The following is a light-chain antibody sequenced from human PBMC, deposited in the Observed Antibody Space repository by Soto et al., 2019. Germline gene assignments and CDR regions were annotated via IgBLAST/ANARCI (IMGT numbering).Light chain of an antibody. CDR1: QGISSY. CDR2: APS. J-gene: IGKJ2*01. CDR3: EQYYSYPYT. V-gene: IGKV1-8*01. Sequence: AIRMTQSPSSFSASTGDRVTITSRASQGISSYLAWYQQKPGKAPKLLIYAPSTLQSGAPSRFSGSGSGTDFTLTIGCLQSEDFTTYYCEQYYSYPYTVGQGTKLEIK.